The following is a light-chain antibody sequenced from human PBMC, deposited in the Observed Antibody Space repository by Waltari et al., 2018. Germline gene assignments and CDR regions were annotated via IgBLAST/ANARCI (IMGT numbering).Light chain of an antibody. Sequence: DTVMTHSPLSLPFTPGEPASISCRSSQSLLNSNGHNYADWYLQKPGQSPQLLIYLGSNRASGVPDRFSGSGSDTDFTLRISRVEAEDVGVYYCMKGLQTPPLYTFGQGTRLEIK. CDR1: QSLLNSNGHNY. CDR2: LGS. J-gene: IGKJ2*01. CDR3: MKGLQTPPLYT. V-gene: IGKV2-28*01.